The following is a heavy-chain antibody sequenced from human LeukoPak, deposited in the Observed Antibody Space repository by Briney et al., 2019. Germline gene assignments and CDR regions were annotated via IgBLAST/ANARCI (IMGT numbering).Heavy chain of an antibody. CDR3: ARGGFVVAPPLAV. CDR2: INPCSGGT. CDR1: EYTFTGYY. D-gene: IGHD3-3*01. Sequence: GASVKVSCKASEYTFTGYYLHWVRQAPGQGLEWMGCINPCSGGTNYAQKFQDRVTMTRDMYISTAYMELSSLRYDDTAVYYCARGGFVVAPPLAVWGQGTTVTVSS. V-gene: IGHV1-2*02. J-gene: IGHJ6*02.